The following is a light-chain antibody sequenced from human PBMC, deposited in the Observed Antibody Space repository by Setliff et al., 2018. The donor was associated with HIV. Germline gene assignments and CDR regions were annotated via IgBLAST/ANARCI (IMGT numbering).Light chain of an antibody. Sequence: QSALTQPASVSGSPGQSITISCTGTNSDIGGYDYVSWHQQHPGKAPKLMIYDVTNRPSGVSNRFSGSKSGSTASLTISGLQAEDEANYYCCSYSSSSVYFFGTGTKV. CDR3: CSYSSSSVYF. V-gene: IGLV2-14*03. CDR1: NSDIGGYDY. J-gene: IGLJ1*01. CDR2: DVT.